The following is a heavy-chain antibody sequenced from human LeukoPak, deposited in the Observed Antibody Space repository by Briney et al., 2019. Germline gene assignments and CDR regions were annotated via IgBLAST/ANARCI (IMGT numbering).Heavy chain of an antibody. Sequence: PGGSLRLSCAASGFTFDDYGMSWVRQAPGKGLEWASGINWNGGSTGYADSVKGRFTISRDNAKNSLYLQMNSQRAEDTALYHCARDGTPQGYTVFDYWGQGTLVTVSS. CDR1: GFTFDDYG. CDR2: INWNGGST. V-gene: IGHV3-20*01. CDR3: ARDGTPQGYTVFDY. D-gene: IGHD5-18*01. J-gene: IGHJ4*02.